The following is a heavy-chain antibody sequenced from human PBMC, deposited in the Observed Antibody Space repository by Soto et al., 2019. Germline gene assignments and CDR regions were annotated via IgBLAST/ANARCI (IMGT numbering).Heavy chain of an antibody. CDR3: AGSYVSGYRAFDY. Sequence: QVQLVQSGAEVKRPGSSVKVSCKASGDTFNFYSINWVRQAPGLGLEWMGRVNPIVSMSNYAQKFQGRVTMTEDKSTSTAYMELSSLSSEDTAIYYCAGSYVSGYRAFDYWGQEALVTVSS. D-gene: IGHD3-10*01. J-gene: IGHJ4*02. CDR1: GDTFNFYS. V-gene: IGHV1-69*02. CDR2: VNPIVSMS.